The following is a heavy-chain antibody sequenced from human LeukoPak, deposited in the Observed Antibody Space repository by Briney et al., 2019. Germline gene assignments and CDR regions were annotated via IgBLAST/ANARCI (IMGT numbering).Heavy chain of an antibody. J-gene: IGHJ5*02. D-gene: IGHD3-3*01. V-gene: IGHV4-39*01. CDR2: IYYSGST. Sequence: PSETLSLTCTVSGGSISSSSYYWGWIRQPPGKGLEWIGSIYYSGSTYYNPSLKSRVTISVDTSKNQFSLKLSSVTAADTAVYYCARHRYDFWSGYYNPNWFDPWGQGTLVTVSS. CDR1: GGSISSSSYY. CDR3: ARHRYDFWSGYYNPNWFDP.